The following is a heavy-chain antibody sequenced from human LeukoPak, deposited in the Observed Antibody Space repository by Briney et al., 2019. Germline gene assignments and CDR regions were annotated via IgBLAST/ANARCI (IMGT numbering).Heavy chain of an antibody. J-gene: IGHJ4*02. CDR3: ARGDGKSGSYYYFDY. V-gene: IGHV4-30-4*01. CDR2: IYYSGST. D-gene: IGHD1-26*01. CDR1: GGSISSGDYC. Sequence: SQTLSLTCTVSGGSISSGDYCWSWIRQPPGKGLEWIGYIYYSGSTYYNPSLKSRVTISVDTSKNQFSLKLSSVTAADTAVYYCARGDGKSGSYYYFDYWGQGTLVTVSS.